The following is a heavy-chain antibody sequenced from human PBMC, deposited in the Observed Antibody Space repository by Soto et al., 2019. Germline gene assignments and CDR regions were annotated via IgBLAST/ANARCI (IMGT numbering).Heavy chain of an antibody. J-gene: IGHJ3*02. V-gene: IGHV1-2*02. CDR1: GYTFTGYY. CDR2: INPNSGGT. Sequence: ASAELSCKASGYTFTGYYMHWVRQAPGQGLEWMGWINPNSGGTNYAQKFQGRVTMTRDTSISTAYMELSRLRSDDTAVYYCARVGPTFDAFDIWGQGTMVTVSS. CDR3: ARVGPTFDAFDI.